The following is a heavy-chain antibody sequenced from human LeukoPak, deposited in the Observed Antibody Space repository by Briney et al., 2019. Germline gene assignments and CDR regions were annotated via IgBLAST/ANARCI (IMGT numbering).Heavy chain of an antibody. D-gene: IGHD6-19*01. Sequence: GGSLRLSCAASGFTFSSYSMNWVRRAPGKGLEWVSSISSSSYIYYADSVKGRFTISRDNAKNSLYLQMNSLRAEDTAVYYCASGDSSGWSLDYWGQGTLVTVSS. CDR1: GFTFSSYS. V-gene: IGHV3-21*01. J-gene: IGHJ4*02. CDR2: ISSSSYI. CDR3: ASGDSSGWSLDY.